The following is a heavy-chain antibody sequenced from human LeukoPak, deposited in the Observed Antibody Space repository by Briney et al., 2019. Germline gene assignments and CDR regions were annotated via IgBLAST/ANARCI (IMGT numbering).Heavy chain of an antibody. CDR3: ARELGMNWFGP. CDR1: GFTFSSYA. Sequence: GGSLRLSCAASGFTFSSYAMTWVRQAPGKGLEWVSVMYSGGSTDYAESVKGRFTVSRDNSKNTLYLQMNSLRAEDTAVYYCARELGMNWFGPWGQGTLVTVSS. J-gene: IGHJ5*02. CDR2: MYSGGST. V-gene: IGHV3-53*01. D-gene: IGHD3-16*01.